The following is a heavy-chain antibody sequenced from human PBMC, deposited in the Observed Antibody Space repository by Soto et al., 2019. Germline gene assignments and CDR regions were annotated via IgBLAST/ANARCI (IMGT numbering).Heavy chain of an antibody. J-gene: IGHJ4*02. CDR1: GYSFTSYW. Sequence: PGESLKISCKGSGYSFTSYWIGWVRQMPGKGLEWMGIIYPGDSDTRYSPSFQGQVTISADKSISTAYLQWSSLKASDTAMYYCARHSPRPMVEQLRIDYSAQGTLVTVSA. CDR3: ARHSPRPMVEQLRIDY. V-gene: IGHV5-51*01. D-gene: IGHD1-26*01. CDR2: IYPGDSDT.